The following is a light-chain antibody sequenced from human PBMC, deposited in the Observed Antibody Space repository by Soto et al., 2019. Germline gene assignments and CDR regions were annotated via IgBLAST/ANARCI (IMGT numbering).Light chain of an antibody. CDR1: QSVLYSSNNKNY. V-gene: IGKV4-1*01. CDR2: WAS. Sequence: DIVMTQSPDTLAASLGERATINCKSSQSVLYSSNNKNYLNWYQQKPGQPPKLLIYWASTRESGVPDRCSSSGSGTDFTIPISSLQAEDEAVSYSQQYYNAVQVFGQGTKVEIK. J-gene: IGKJ1*01. CDR3: QQYYNAVQV.